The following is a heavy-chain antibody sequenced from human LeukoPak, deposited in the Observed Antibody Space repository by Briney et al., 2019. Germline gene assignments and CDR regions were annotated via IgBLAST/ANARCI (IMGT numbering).Heavy chain of an antibody. J-gene: IGHJ4*02. CDR2: IYDGGST. D-gene: IGHD5-18*01. V-gene: IGHV3-66*01. Sequence: GGSLRLSCAASGFTVSSNYMNWVRQAPGKGLEWASVIYDGGSTDYADSVKGRFTISRDNSKNMLYLQMNSLRAEDTAVYYCARGYSYGYIRYWGQGTLVTVSP. CDR3: ARGYSYGYIRY. CDR1: GFTVSSNY.